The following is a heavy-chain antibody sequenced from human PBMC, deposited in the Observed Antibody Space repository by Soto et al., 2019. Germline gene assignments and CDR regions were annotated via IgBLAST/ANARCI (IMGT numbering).Heavy chain of an antibody. CDR1: GGTFSSYA. D-gene: IGHD3-10*01. J-gene: IGHJ6*02. CDR3: AREAGYYGSGSYTTTYYYYGMDV. V-gene: IGHV1-69*13. Sequence: SVKVSCKASGGTFSSYAISWVRQAPGQGXEWMGGIIPIFGTANYAQKFQGRVTITADESTSTAYMELSSLRSEDTAVYYCAREAGYYGSGSYTTTYYYYGMDVWGQGTTVTVSS. CDR2: IIPIFGTA.